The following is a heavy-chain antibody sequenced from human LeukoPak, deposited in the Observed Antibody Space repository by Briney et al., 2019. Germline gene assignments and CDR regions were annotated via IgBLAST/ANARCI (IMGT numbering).Heavy chain of an antibody. V-gene: IGHV3-23*01. Sequence: PGGSLRLSCAASGFTFSSYVMSWVRQAPGKGLDWVSGISGSGAGTYYANSVKGRFTISRDNSKNTLYLQMNSLRAEDTALYYCAKEAYSYGYFDSWGLGTLVTVSS. CDR3: AKEAYSYGYFDS. J-gene: IGHJ4*02. D-gene: IGHD5-18*01. CDR1: GFTFSSYV. CDR2: ISGSGAGT.